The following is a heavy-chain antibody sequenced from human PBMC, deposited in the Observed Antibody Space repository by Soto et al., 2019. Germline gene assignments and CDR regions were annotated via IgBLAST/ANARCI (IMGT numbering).Heavy chain of an antibody. D-gene: IGHD4-4*01. Sequence: SVKVSCKASGGTFSSYAISWVRQAPGQGXEWMGGIIPIFGTANYAQKFQGRVTITADKSTSTAYMELSSLRSEDTAVYYCARDLFYSNYQGEAYYYYGMDVWGQGTTVTVSS. CDR3: ARDLFYSNYQGEAYYYYGMDV. CDR1: GGTFSSYA. CDR2: IIPIFGTA. J-gene: IGHJ6*02. V-gene: IGHV1-69*06.